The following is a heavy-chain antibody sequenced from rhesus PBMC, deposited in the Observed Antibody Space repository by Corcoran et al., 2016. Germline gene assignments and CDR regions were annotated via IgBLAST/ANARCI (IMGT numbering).Heavy chain of an antibody. CDR1: GGSFSSNW. CDR3: ASQFFYSGNYYLDY. J-gene: IGHJ4*01. CDR2: INGNGGTT. V-gene: IGHV4-80*01. Sequence: QVQLQESGPGLVKPSETLSLTCAVSGGSFSSNWWTWIRQPPGKGLEGIGEINGNGGTTNYNPSLKSRVTFSKDASKNEFSLKLSSVTAADTAVYYCASQFFYSGNYYLDYWGQGVLVTVSS. D-gene: IGHD3-16*01.